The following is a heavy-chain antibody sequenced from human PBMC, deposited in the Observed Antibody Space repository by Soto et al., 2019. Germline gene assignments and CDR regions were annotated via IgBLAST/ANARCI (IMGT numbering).Heavy chain of an antibody. V-gene: IGHV4-30-2*01. J-gene: IGHJ4*02. Sequence: SETLSLTCTVSGGSIGNDDYSWSWVRQPPGKGLEWIGYIYHSGTTYYNPSLTSRVTISVDGSNNQFSLKLTSMTAADTAVYYCAKVIPATRYFDYWGQGILVTVSS. CDR1: GGSIGNDDYS. CDR2: IYHSGTT. D-gene: IGHD2-15*01. CDR3: AKVIPATRYFDY.